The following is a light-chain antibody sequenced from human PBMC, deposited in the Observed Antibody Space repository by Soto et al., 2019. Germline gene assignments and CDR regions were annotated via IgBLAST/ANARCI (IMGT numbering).Light chain of an antibody. J-gene: IGLJ2*01. CDR3: SSYAGSSARVV. CDR1: STDFENYNL. CDR2: EGT. V-gene: IGLV2-23*01. Sequence: QFALTQPASVSGSPGQSITISCTRSSTDFENYNLVSWYQHCPDKAPKLIIYEGTKRPSEISDRFSGSESDTTASLIISGLQPEDEADYYCSSYAGSSARVVFGGGTQLTVL.